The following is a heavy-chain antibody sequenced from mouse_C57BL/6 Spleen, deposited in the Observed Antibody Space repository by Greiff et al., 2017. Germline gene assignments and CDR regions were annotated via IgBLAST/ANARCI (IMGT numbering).Heavy chain of an antibody. V-gene: IGHV1-18*01. CDR2: INPNNGGT. J-gene: IGHJ3*01. D-gene: IGHD2-4*01. CDR3: AREDDSAWFAY. CDR1: GYTFTDYN. Sequence: EVQGVESGPELVKPGASVKIPCKASGYTFTDYNMDWVKQSHGKSLEWIGDINPNNGGTIYNQKFKGKATLTVDKSSSTAYMELRSLTSEDTAVYYCAREDDSAWFAYWGQGTLVTVSA.